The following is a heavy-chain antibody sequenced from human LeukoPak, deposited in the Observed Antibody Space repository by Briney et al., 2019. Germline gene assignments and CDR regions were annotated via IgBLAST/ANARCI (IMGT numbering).Heavy chain of an antibody. J-gene: IGHJ4*02. V-gene: IGHV1-18*01. D-gene: IGHD2-2*01. CDR2: ITTYNGNT. CDR3: ARGSAAVVPAAIGMDAPFDY. CDR1: GYIFTSYG. Sequence: GASVRVSCKASGYIFTSYGISWVRQAPGQGLEWMGWITTYNGNTNYAQNLQGRVTLTTDTSTSTAYMELRSLRSDDTAVYYCARGSAAVVPAAIGMDAPFDYWGQGTLVTVSS.